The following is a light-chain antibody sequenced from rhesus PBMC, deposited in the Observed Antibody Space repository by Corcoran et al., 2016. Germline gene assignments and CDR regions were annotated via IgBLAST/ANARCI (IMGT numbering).Light chain of an antibody. Sequence: DIQMSQSPSSLSTSVGDTVTITCRASQSMSSWLDWYQQKPGKAPKLLIYKASSLKSGVPSRFSGRGYGTDFTLTIRSLQPEVFASYYCLQYSSSPWTFGQGTKVEIK. CDR2: KAS. J-gene: IGKJ1*01. CDR3: LQYSSSPWT. CDR1: QSMSSW. V-gene: IGKV1-22*01.